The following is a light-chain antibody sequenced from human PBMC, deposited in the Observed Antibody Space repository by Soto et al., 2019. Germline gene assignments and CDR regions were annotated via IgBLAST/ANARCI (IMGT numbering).Light chain of an antibody. J-gene: IGLJ1*01. CDR3: SSFTTSSTFV. V-gene: IGLV2-14*01. CDR2: DVS. CDR1: SSDVGHYNY. Sequence: QSVLAQPASVSGSPGQSITISCTGTSSDVGHYNYVSWFQQHPGQVPKLLIYDVSSWPSGIPDRFSGSKSGNTASLTISGLQAEDEADYYCSSFTTSSTFVFGTGTKVT.